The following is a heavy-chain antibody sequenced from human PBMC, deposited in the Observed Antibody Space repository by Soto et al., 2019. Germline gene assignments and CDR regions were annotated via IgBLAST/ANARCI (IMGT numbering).Heavy chain of an antibody. Sequence: GGSLRLSCAVSGFTVSNNYMSWIRQAPGKGLEWVSYISSSGSTIYYADSVKGRFTISRDNAKNSLYLQMNSLRAEDTAVYYCARAGVSRQRAARPYYFDYWGQGTLVTVSS. J-gene: IGHJ4*02. CDR1: GFTVSNNY. V-gene: IGHV3-11*01. CDR3: ARAGVSRQRAARPYYFDY. D-gene: IGHD6-6*01. CDR2: ISSSGSTI.